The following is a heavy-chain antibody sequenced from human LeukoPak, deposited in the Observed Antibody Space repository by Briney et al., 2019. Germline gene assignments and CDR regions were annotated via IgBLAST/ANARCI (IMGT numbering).Heavy chain of an antibody. CDR2: TYYRAKRNN. CDR1: GDSVSSNSAA. Sequence: SQTLSLTCAISGDSVSSNSAACNSIRQSPSRGLEWLGRTYYRAKRNNDYAVSVKSRITINPDTTKNQFSPQLNSVTPEDTAVYYCARGSGYDYYYDMDVWGQGTTVTVS. V-gene: IGHV6-1*01. D-gene: IGHD6-19*01. CDR3: ARGSGYDYYYDMDV. J-gene: IGHJ6*02.